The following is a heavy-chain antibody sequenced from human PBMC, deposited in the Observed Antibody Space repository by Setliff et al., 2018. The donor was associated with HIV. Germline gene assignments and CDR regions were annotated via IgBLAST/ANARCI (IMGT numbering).Heavy chain of an antibody. J-gene: IGHJ1*01. CDR2: FDPEDGET. Sequence: VSCKISGYTLTALSIHWVRQAPGKGLEWMANFDPEDGETFYAQKFQGRLTMTEDTSTDTAYMELSSLRSDDTAMYYCATDPGYSSTWYSESFQHWGQGTVVTVSS. V-gene: IGHV1-24*01. CDR3: ATDPGYSSTWYSESFQH. D-gene: IGHD6-13*01. CDR1: GYTLTALS.